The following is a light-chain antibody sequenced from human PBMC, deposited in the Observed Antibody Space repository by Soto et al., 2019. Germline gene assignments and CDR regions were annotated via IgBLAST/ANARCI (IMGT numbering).Light chain of an antibody. CDR3: QQHKSFPRS. Sequence: DIQLTQSPSFLSASVGDRVTIACRASQGRSRFLVWYQQKPGKAPKVLIYAASTWQSGVPSRFSGSGSGTEFTLTISSLQPEDYATYYCQQHKSFPRSFGQGTKLDIK. CDR1: QGRSRF. CDR2: AAS. J-gene: IGKJ2*01. V-gene: IGKV1-9*01.